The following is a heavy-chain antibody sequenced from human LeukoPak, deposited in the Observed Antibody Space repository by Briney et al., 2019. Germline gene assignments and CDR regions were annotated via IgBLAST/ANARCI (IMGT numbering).Heavy chain of an antibody. CDR3: ASAFGGSYKGLFDY. J-gene: IGHJ4*02. D-gene: IGHD1-26*01. CDR2: INHSGST. V-gene: IGHV4-34*01. Sequence: SETLSLTCAVSGGSFSGYYWSWIRQPPGKGLEWIGEINHSGSTNYNPSLKSRVTISVDTSKNQSSLKLSSVTPADTAMYYCASAFGGSYKGLFDYWGQGTLVTVSS. CDR1: GGSFSGYY.